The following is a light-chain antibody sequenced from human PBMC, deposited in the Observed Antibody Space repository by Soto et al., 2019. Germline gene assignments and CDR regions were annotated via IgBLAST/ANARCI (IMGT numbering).Light chain of an antibody. CDR3: QQYNKWLWT. CDR1: QSVNAN. Sequence: EVVMTQSPATLSVSPGERATLSCRASQSVNANLAWYQQKPGQAPRLLIHGASIRATGIPARFSGSGFGTEFILYIGSLQPEEFAGYYCQQYNKWLWTFGKGTTVESK. V-gene: IGKV3-15*01. J-gene: IGKJ1*01. CDR2: GAS.